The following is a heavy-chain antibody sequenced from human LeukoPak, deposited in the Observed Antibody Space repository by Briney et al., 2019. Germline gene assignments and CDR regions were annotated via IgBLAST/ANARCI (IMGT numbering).Heavy chain of an antibody. Sequence: SETLSLTCDVSGGSITSTSHYWGWIRQPPGKGLEWIGNIFHSGSTYYNPSLKSRVTISVETSKNQFSLRLNSVTAADTAVYSCARRYYYGRGAFDIGGQGTMVTVSS. CDR2: IFHSGST. D-gene: IGHD3-10*01. V-gene: IGHV4-39*01. CDR3: ARRYYYGRGAFDI. CDR1: GGSITSTSHY. J-gene: IGHJ3*02.